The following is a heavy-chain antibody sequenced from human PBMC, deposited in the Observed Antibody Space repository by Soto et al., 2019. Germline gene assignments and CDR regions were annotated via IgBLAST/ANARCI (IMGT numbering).Heavy chain of an antibody. CDR2: IYPGDSDT. J-gene: IGHJ3*02. CDR1: EYSFTSYW. Sequence: VSKRISCKGAEYSFTSYWIGWVRQMPGKGLEWMGIIYPGDSDTRYSPSFQGQVTISADKSTSTAYLQWSSLKASDTAMYYCAIRGWLFDAFDIWGQGTMVTVSS. V-gene: IGHV5-51*01. CDR3: AIRGWLFDAFDI. D-gene: IGHD3-9*01.